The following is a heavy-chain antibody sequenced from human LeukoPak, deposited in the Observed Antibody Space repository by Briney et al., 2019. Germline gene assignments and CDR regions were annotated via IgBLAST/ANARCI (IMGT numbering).Heavy chain of an antibody. CDR3: ARGSRMTNVGVLNAGDY. Sequence: SETLSLTCAVYGGSFTGLYWSWIRQPPGKGLEWIGEINHSGNTKYNPSLKSRVTMSVDTSKNQFSLKLTPVTAADTAVYYCARGSRMTNVGVLNAGDYWGQGALVSVSS. CDR2: INHSGNT. CDR1: GGSFTGLY. D-gene: IGHD3-3*01. J-gene: IGHJ4*02. V-gene: IGHV4-34*01.